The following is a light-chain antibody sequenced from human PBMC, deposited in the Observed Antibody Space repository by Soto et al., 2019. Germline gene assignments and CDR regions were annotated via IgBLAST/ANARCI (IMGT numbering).Light chain of an antibody. V-gene: IGKV3-20*01. CDR2: GAS. CDR3: HQYGSSPST. J-gene: IGKJ1*01. Sequence: EIVLTQSHDTLSLSPGERATLSCRASQSVSNSFLAWYQQAPGQAPRLLIYGASSRATGIPDRFSGSGSGTDFTLTISRLEPEDFAVYFCHQYGSSPSTFCQGTKVDIK. CDR1: QSVSNSF.